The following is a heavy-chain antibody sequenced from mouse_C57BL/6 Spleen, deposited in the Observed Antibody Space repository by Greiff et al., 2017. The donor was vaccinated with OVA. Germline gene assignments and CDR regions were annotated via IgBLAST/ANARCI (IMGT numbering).Heavy chain of an antibody. D-gene: IGHD2-4*01. V-gene: IGHV3-6*01. CDR2: ISYDGSN. CDR3: ARAGGLRPYAMDY. CDR1: GYSITSGYY. J-gene: IGHJ4*01. Sequence: ESGPGLVKPSQSLSLTCSVTGYSITSGYYWNWIRQFPGNKLEWMGYISYDGSNNYNPSLKNRISITRDTSKNQFFLKLNSVTTEDTATYYCARAGGLRPYAMDYWGQGTSVTVSS.